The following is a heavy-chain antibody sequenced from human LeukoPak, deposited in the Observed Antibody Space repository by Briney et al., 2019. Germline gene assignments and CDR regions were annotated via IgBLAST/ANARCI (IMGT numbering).Heavy chain of an antibody. CDR1: GYTFTGYY. CDR2: INPNSGGT. D-gene: IGHD3-10*01. J-gene: IGHJ6*02. CDR3: ARGGVLLWFGEMIRNYGMDV. V-gene: IGHV1-2*02. Sequence: ASVKVSCKASGYTFTGYYTHWVRQAPGQGLEWMGWINPNSGGTNYAQKFQGRVTMTRDTSISTAYMELSRLRSDDTAVYYCARGGVLLWFGEMIRNYGMDVWGQGTTVTVSS.